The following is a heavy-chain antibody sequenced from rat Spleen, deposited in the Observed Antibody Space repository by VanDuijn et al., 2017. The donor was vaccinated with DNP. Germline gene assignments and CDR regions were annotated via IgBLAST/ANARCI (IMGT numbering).Heavy chain of an antibody. CDR1: GFSFSDYY. D-gene: IGHD1-5*01. V-gene: IGHV5S11*01. CDR3: ARHGEVPSRYAMDA. Sequence: EVQLVESGGGFVQPGRSLKLSCAASGFSFSDYYMAWVRQAPTKGLEWVAYIGYDGGYINYGDSVKGRFTISRDNAKSTLFLQMDSLRSEETATYYCARHGEVPSRYAMDAWGQGTAVTVSS. J-gene: IGHJ4*01. CDR2: IGYDGGYI.